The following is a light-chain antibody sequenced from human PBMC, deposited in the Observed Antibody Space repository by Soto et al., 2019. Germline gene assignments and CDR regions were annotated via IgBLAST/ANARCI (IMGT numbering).Light chain of an antibody. J-gene: IGKJ2*01. V-gene: IGKV3-11*01. CDR2: DAS. Sequence: EIVLTQSPATLSLSPGERATLSCRASQSVSSYLAWYQQKPGHAPRLLIYDASNRATGIPARFSGGGSGTTFTLTISSLEPEDFADYYCQQLFNWPRFTFGQGTKLEIK. CDR3: QQLFNWPRFT. CDR1: QSVSSY.